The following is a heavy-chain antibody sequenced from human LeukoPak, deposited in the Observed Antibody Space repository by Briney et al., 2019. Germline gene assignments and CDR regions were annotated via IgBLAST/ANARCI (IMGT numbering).Heavy chain of an antibody. Sequence: ASVKVSCKASGYTFTGYYMHWVRQAPGQGLGWMGWINPNSGGTNYAQKFQGRVTMTRDTSISTAYMELSRLRSDDTAVYYCAGGESTIFGVVSWYFDYWGQGTLVTVSS. J-gene: IGHJ4*02. D-gene: IGHD3-3*01. CDR2: INPNSGGT. V-gene: IGHV1-2*02. CDR1: GYTFTGYY. CDR3: AGGESTIFGVVSWYFDY.